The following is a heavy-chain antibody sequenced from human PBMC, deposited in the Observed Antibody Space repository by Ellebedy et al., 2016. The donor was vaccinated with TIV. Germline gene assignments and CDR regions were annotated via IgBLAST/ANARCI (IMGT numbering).Heavy chain of an antibody. V-gene: IGHV3-23*01. CDR3: AKDYDAVAGPDAFDI. D-gene: IGHD6-19*01. CDR2: ISGSGGST. Sequence: GGSLRLXXAASGFTFSSYAMSWVRQAPGKGLEWVSAISGSGGSTYYADSVKGRFTISRDNSKNTLYLQMNSLRAEDTAVYYCAKDYDAVAGPDAFDIWGQGTMVTVSS. J-gene: IGHJ3*02. CDR1: GFTFSSYA.